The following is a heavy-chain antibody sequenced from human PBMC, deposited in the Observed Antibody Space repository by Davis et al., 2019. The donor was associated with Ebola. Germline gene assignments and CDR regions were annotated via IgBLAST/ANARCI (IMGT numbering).Heavy chain of an antibody. D-gene: IGHD5-12*01. CDR2: IIPIFGTA. J-gene: IGHJ5*02. Sequence: SVKVSCKASGYTFTSYGISWVRQAPGQGLEWMGGIIPIFGTANYAQKFQGRVTITADKSTSTAYMELSSLRSEDTAVYYCAREWLRSSYWFDPWGQGTLVTVSS. CDR3: AREWLRSSYWFDP. CDR1: GYTFTSYG. V-gene: IGHV1-69*06.